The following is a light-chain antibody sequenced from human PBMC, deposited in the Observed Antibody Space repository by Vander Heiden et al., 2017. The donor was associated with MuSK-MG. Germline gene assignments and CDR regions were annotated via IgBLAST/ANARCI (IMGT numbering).Light chain of an antibody. V-gene: IGKV2-28*01. CDR1: QSLLRSDGYNY. J-gene: IGKJ2*01. CDR3: MQAQQDPRT. CDR2: LGS. Sequence: EIVMKESPLSLPVFPGEQASISLRSSQSLLRSDGYNYLAWYLQKPGQSPHLLIYLGSKRASGVPDRFSGSGSGTDFTLRISRVEAEDVGIYYCMQAQQDPRTFGQGTKLEI.